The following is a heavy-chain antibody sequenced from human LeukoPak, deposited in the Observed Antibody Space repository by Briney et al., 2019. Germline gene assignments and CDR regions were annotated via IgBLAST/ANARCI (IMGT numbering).Heavy chain of an antibody. CDR2: IYYRGST. CDR3: ARGMAPDYFDY. Sequence: SETLSLTCTVSGGSISSYYWSWIRQPPGKGLEWIGYIYYRGSTNYNPSLKSRVTISVDTSKNQFSLKLSSVTAADTAVYYCARGMAPDYFDYWGQGTLVTVSS. D-gene: IGHD5-24*01. V-gene: IGHV4-59*01. CDR1: GGSISSYY. J-gene: IGHJ4*02.